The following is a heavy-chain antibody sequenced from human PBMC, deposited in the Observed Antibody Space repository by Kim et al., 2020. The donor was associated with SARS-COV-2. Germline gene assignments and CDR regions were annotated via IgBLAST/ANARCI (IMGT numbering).Heavy chain of an antibody. D-gene: IGHD4-17*01. CDR3: ARSKYGDYTGLDY. J-gene: IGHJ4*02. CDR1: GGSISSYY. CDR2: IYYSGST. Sequence: SETLSLTCTVSGGSISSYYWSWIRQPPGKGLEWIGYIYYSGSTNYNPSLKSRVTISVDTSKNQFSLKLSSVTAADTAVYYCARSKYGDYTGLDYWGQGTLVTVSS. V-gene: IGHV4-59*13.